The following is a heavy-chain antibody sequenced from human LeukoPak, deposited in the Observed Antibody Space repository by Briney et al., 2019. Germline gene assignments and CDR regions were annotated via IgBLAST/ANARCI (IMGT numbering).Heavy chain of an antibody. D-gene: IGHD2-2*02. CDR1: GGSISSGDYY. V-gene: IGHV4-30-4*08. CDR3: ARRLVVVPAAIRGDAFDI. CDR2: IYYSGST. Sequence: SETLSLTCTVSGGSISSGDYYWSWIRQPPGKGLEWIGYIYYSGSTYYNPSLKSRVTISVDTSKNQFSLKLTSVTAADTAVYYCARRLVVVPAAIRGDAFDIWGQGTMVTVSS. J-gene: IGHJ3*02.